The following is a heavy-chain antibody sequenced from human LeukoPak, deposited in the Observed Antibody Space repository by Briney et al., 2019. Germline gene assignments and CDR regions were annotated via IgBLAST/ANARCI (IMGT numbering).Heavy chain of an antibody. CDR2: IYASGNT. D-gene: IGHD6-13*01. Sequence: ASETLSLTCTVSGGSISSYYRSWVRQPAGKGLEWIGRIYASGNTNYNPSLKGRVTMTVDTSKNQFSLNLSSVTAADTAVYYCARGRGSSWYYFDSWGQGTLVTVSS. CDR3: ARGRGSSWYYFDS. CDR1: GGSISSYY. J-gene: IGHJ4*02. V-gene: IGHV4-4*07.